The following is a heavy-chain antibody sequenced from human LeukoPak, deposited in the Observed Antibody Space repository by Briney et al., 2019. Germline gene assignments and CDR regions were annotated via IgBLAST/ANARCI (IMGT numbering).Heavy chain of an antibody. D-gene: IGHD1-1*01. CDR1: VLTFSSYA. Sequence: GGSLRLSCAASVLTFSSYAMNWVRQAPGKGLEWVAVISYDGSNKYYADSVKGRFTISRDNAKESLFLQMNSLRPEDTALYYCASLKIRRIGNAFDIWGQGTMVTVSS. CDR2: ISYDGSNK. V-gene: IGHV3-30*04. J-gene: IGHJ3*02. CDR3: ASLKIRRIGNAFDI.